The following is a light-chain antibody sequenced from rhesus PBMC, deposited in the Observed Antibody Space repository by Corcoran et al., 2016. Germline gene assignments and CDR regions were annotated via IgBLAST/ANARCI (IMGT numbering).Light chain of an antibody. J-gene: IGLJ6*01. CDR3: QVWDSISDHPV. CDR1: NMGSEA. Sequence: SSDLTQPPSVTVSPGQTARNTCGGDNMGSEAVNWYRQKPPRAPVLVIFFDNDRPSGIPVRFAGSKSGNTATLNLAGVEAGDEADYYCQVWDSISDHPVFGSGTKLTVL. CDR2: FDN. V-gene: IGLV3-44*01.